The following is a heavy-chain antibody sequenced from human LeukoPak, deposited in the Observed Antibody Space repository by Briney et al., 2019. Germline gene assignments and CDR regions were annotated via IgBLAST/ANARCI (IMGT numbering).Heavy chain of an antibody. J-gene: IGHJ4*02. V-gene: IGHV4-59*01. CDR2: IYYSGST. CDR3: ARGSGWLQLTYFDY. CDR1: GGPLSSYY. Sequence: PSETLSLTCTVSGGPLSSYYWSWIRQPPGKGLEWVGYIYYSGSTNYNPSLKTRVTISEDTSKNQFSLKLSSVTAADTAVYYCARGSGWLQLTYFDYWGQGTLVTVSS. D-gene: IGHD5-24*01.